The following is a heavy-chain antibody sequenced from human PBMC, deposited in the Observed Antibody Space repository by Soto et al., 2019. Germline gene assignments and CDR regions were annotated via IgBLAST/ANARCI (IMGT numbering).Heavy chain of an antibody. CDR2: INPSDDST. Sequence: QVQLVQSGAEVKKPGASVNVSCKASGYTFTTYYYMHWVRQAPGQGLEWMGIINPSDDSTSYAQKFQGRLTMTRDTSTSTVYMELSSLRSADTAVYYCAHSLCGGDCYSNWFDPWGQGTRVTVSS. CDR3: AHSLCGGDCYSNWFDP. J-gene: IGHJ5*02. CDR1: GYTFTTYYY. V-gene: IGHV1-46*03. D-gene: IGHD2-21*01.